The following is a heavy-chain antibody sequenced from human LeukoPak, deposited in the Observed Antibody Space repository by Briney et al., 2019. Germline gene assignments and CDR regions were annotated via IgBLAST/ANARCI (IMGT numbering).Heavy chain of an antibody. D-gene: IGHD2-2*01. Sequence: GASVKVSCKASGYTFTGYYMHWVRQAPGQGLEWMGWINPNSGGTNYAQKFQGRVTMTRDTSISTAYMELSRLTSDDTAVYYCARDRAGYCSSRSCSQGGFDFWGQGTMVTVSS. V-gene: IGHV1-2*02. J-gene: IGHJ3*01. CDR2: INPNSGGT. CDR1: GYTFTGYY. CDR3: ARDRAGYCSSRSCSQGGFDF.